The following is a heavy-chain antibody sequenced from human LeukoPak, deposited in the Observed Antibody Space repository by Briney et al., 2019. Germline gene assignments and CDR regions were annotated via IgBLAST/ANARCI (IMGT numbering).Heavy chain of an antibody. D-gene: IGHD2-2*01. J-gene: IGHJ3*02. CDR1: GGSISNRSYY. V-gene: IGHV4-39*01. Sequence: SETLSLTCTDSGGSISNRSYYWAWIRQPPGKGLEWIGSIYYSGSTYYNPSLKRRLTISVDTSKSQFSLKLSSVTAADTAVYYCARHPPAATEGFDIWGQGSMVTVSS. CDR2: IYYSGST. CDR3: ARHPPAATEGFDI.